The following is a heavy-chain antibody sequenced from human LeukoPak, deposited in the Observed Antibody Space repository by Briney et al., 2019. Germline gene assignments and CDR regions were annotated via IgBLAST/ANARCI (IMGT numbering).Heavy chain of an antibody. J-gene: IGHJ4*02. Sequence: ASVKVSCKASGGTFSSYAISWVRQAPGQGLEWMGRIIPILGIANYAQKFQGRVTITADKSTSTAYMELSSLRSEDTAVHYCASDRYYYDSSGYCLFDYWGQGTLVTVSS. V-gene: IGHV1-69*04. D-gene: IGHD3-22*01. CDR1: GGTFSSYA. CDR3: ASDRYYYDSSGYCLFDY. CDR2: IIPILGIA.